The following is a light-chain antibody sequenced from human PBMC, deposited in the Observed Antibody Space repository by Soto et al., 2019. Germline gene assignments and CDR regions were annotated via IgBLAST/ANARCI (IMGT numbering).Light chain of an antibody. J-gene: IGLJ3*02. CDR3: ATWDDTLNGRV. V-gene: IGLV1-44*01. CDR1: DSNIGSNG. CDR2: SDN. Sequence: QPVLTQPPSASGTPGQRVTISCSGSDSNIGSNGVNWYQHLPGMAPKLLTHSDNQRPSGVPDRFSGSKSGTSASLAISGLQSGDEADYYCATWDDTLNGRVFGGGTKLTVL.